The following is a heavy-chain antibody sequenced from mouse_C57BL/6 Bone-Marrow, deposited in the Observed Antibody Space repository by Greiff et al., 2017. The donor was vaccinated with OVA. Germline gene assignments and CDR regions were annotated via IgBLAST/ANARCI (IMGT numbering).Heavy chain of an antibody. J-gene: IGHJ2*01. CDR1: GYTFTDYY. CDR2: IYPGSGNT. D-gene: IGHD1-1*01. Sequence: QVQLQQSGAELVRPGASVKLSCKASGYTFTDYYINWVKQRPGQGLEWIARIYPGSGNTYYNEKFKGKATLTAEKSSSTAYMQLSSLTSEDSAVYFCARDYGSRDYWGQGTTLTVSS. V-gene: IGHV1-76*01. CDR3: ARDYGSRDY.